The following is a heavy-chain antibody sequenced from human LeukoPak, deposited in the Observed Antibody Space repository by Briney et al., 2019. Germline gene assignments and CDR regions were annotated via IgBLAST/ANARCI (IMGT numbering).Heavy chain of an antibody. J-gene: IGHJ3*02. CDR2: IWDDGITK. V-gene: IGHV3-33*01. CDR3: ARGKASGGYSGYGLNAFDI. D-gene: IGHD5-12*01. Sequence: PGGSLRLSCAASGFTFSSYGMHWVRQAPGKGLEWVAVIWDDGITKHYADPVKGRFTISRDNSKNTLYLQMNSLRAEDTAVYYCARGKASGGYSGYGLNAFDIWGQGTMVTVSS. CDR1: GFTFSSYG.